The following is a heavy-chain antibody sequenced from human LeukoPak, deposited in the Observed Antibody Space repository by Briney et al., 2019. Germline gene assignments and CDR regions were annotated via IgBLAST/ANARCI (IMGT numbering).Heavy chain of an antibody. Sequence: SETLSLTCTVSGGSISSTIYYWGWIRQPPGKGLEWIGSIYYSGSTNYNPSLKSRVTISVDTSKNQFSLKLSSVTAADTAVYYCARDRKTTVYYYMDVWGKGTTVTVSS. D-gene: IGHD4-11*01. CDR1: GGSISSTIYY. V-gene: IGHV4-39*07. CDR2: IYYSGST. J-gene: IGHJ6*03. CDR3: ARDRKTTVYYYMDV.